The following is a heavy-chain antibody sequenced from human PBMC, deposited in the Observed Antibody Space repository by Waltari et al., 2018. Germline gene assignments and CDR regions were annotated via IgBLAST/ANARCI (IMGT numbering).Heavy chain of an antibody. CDR3: ARGLGDY. CDR2: INSDGSLI. V-gene: IGHV3-74*01. J-gene: IGHJ4*02. CDR1: GFAFSSYG. Sequence: EVQLVESGGGLVQLGGSRRLSCAASGFAFSSYGMHGVRQVAGKGLVGVSRINSDGSLISYADSVKGRFTISRDNAKNTLYLQTNSLRGEDTAVYYCARGLGDYWGQGTLVTVSS. D-gene: IGHD3-16*01.